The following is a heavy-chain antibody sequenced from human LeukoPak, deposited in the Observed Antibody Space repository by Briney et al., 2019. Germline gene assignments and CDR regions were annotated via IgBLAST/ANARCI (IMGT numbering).Heavy chain of an antibody. D-gene: IGHD3-3*02. CDR2: VTPSHTTR. Sequence: SVKVSCKASGYTFGQYSISWVRQAPGKGFEWMGWVTPSHTTRVYAQEFQGRVTMTADTNTNTVSMELRSLRFDDTAVYFCARDYILPLETDNGDGFAIWGQGTVVTVSS. J-gene: IGHJ3*02. CDR3: ARDYILPLETDNGDGFAI. V-gene: IGHV1-18*01. CDR1: GYTFGQYS.